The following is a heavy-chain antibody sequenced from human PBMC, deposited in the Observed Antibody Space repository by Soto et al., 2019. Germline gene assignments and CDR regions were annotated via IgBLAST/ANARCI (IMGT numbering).Heavy chain of an antibody. CDR1: GFTFSSYG. CDR3: ATTGSSGWLDY. CDR2: IWYDGSNK. D-gene: IGHD6-19*01. J-gene: IGHJ4*02. V-gene: IGHV3-33*01. Sequence: QVQLVESGGGVVQPGRSLRLSCAASGFTFSSYGMHWVRQAPGKGLEWVAVIWYDGSNKYYADSVKGRFTISRDKSKNTVYLQMNSLRAEDKGVYYCATTGSSGWLDYWGQGTLVTVSS.